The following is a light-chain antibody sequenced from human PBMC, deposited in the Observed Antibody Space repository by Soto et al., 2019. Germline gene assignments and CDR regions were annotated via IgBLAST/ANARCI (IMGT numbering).Light chain of an antibody. CDR2: LNXXXXX. CDR1: SGHSSYA. V-gene: IGLV4-69*01. CDR3: QTWGTGIRV. Sequence: QLVLTQSPSASASLGASVKLTCTLSSGHSSYAIAWHQQQPEKGPRYLMKLNXXXXXXXXXXXXXXFSGSSSGAERYLTXXXXXXXXXXXYYCQTWGTGIRVFGGGTKLTVL. J-gene: IGLJ2*01.